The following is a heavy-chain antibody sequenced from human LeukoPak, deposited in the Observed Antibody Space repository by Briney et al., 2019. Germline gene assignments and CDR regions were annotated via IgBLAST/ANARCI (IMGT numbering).Heavy chain of an antibody. CDR3: ARAVGQQWLVPALFH. D-gene: IGHD6-19*01. CDR1: GGSISSGSYY. V-gene: IGHV4-61*02. CDR2: IYTSGST. Sequence: PSETLSLTCTVSGGSISSGSYYWSWIRQPAGKGLEWIRRIYTSGSTNYNPSLKSRVTISVDTSKNQSSLKLSSVTAADTAVYYCARAVGQQWLVPALFHWGQGTLVTVSS. J-gene: IGHJ4*02.